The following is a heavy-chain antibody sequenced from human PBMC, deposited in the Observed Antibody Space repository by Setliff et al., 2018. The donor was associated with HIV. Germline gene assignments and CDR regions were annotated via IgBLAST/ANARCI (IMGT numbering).Heavy chain of an antibody. D-gene: IGHD6-13*01. V-gene: IGHV1-69*10. Sequence: SVKVSCKASGGTFSRYAITWVRQAPGQGPEWMGGIIPILGIPSYAQKFQGRVTITADKSTSIAYMELSSLISEDTAVYYCASSRHPVASFDYWGQGTLVTV. J-gene: IGHJ4*02. CDR1: GGTFSRYA. CDR3: ASSRHPVASFDY. CDR2: IIPILGIP.